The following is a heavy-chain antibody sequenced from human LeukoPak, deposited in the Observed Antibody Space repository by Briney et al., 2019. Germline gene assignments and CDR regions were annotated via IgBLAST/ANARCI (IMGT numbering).Heavy chain of an antibody. D-gene: IGHD6-13*01. V-gene: IGHV5-51*01. J-gene: IGHJ4*02. CDR3: ARARYSSSWYTVYYFDY. CDR2: IYPGDSDT. Sequence: GESLETSCQGSGCLFTSYWIGWVRQLPGKGLEWMGIIYPGDSDTRYSPSFQGQVTISADKSISTAYLQWSSLKASDTAMYYCARARYSSSWYTVYYFDYWGQGTLVTVSS. CDR1: GCLFTSYW.